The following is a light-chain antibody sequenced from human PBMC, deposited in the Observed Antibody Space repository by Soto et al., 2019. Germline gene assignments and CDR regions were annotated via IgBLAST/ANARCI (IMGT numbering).Light chain of an antibody. Sequence: EIVLTQSPGTLSLSPGERATLSCRSSHSVSSNYLAWYQQKPGQAPRLLIYDVSSRATGIPDRFSCSGSGTAFTLTISRLEPVDFAVYYCQQYGISPTFGQGTKVEIK. J-gene: IGKJ1*01. V-gene: IGKV3-20*01. CDR3: QQYGISPT. CDR2: DVS. CDR1: HSVSSNY.